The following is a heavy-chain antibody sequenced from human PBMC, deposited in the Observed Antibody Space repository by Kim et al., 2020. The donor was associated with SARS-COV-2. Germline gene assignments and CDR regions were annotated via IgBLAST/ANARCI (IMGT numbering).Heavy chain of an antibody. Sequence: GGSLRLSCAASGFTFSSYAMHWVRQAPGKGLEWVAVISYDGSNKYYADSVKGRFTISRDNSKNTLYLQMNSLRAEDTAVYYCARVKLRYFEDAFDIWGQG. CDR3: ARVKLRYFEDAFDI. J-gene: IGHJ3*02. D-gene: IGHD3-9*01. V-gene: IGHV3-30*04. CDR2: ISYDGSNK. CDR1: GFTFSSYA.